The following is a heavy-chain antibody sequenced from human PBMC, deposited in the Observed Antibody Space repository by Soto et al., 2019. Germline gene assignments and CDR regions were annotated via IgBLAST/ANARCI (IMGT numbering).Heavy chain of an antibody. CDR2: IRSKAYGGTT. D-gene: IGHD3-10*01. V-gene: IGHV3-49*04. J-gene: IGHJ4*02. CDR3: TRDQGQWFGELPLDY. Sequence: GGSLRLSCTASGFTFGDYAMSWVRQAPGKGLEWVGFIRSKAYGGTTEYAASVKGRFTISRDDSKSIAYLQMNSLKTEDTAVYYCTRDQGQWFGELPLDYWGQGTLVTVSS. CDR1: GFTFGDYA.